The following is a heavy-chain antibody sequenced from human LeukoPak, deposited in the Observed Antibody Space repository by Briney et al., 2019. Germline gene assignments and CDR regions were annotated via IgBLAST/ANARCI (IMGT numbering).Heavy chain of an antibody. CDR2: IRYDGSNK. V-gene: IGHV3-30*02. J-gene: IGHJ4*02. CDR3: AKARSGSYTGAFDY. Sequence: QPGGTLRLSCTASGFTFSSYGMHWVRQAPGKGLEWVAFIRYDGSNKYYADSVKGRFTISRDNSKNTLYLQMNSLRAEDTAVYYCAKARSGSYTGAFDYWGQGTLVTVSS. CDR1: GFTFSSYG. D-gene: IGHD1-26*01.